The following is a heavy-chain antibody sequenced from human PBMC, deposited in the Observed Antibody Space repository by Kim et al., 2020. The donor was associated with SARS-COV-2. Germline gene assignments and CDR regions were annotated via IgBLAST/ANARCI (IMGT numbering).Heavy chain of an antibody. CDR3: VRDKDYSFDM. Sequence: ASVKVSCKTSGYTFTSNGLSWVRQGPGQGLEWMGWISAKSGNTKNAQKFQGTVTMTRDTSTSTAYMELRSLRSDDTAVYYCVRDKDYSFDMWGPGTKVTVSS. J-gene: IGHJ3*02. V-gene: IGHV1-18*01. CDR2: ISAKSGNT. CDR1: GYTFTSNG. D-gene: IGHD4-17*01.